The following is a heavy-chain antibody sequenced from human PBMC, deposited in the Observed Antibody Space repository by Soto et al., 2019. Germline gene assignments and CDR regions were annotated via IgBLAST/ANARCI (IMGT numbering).Heavy chain of an antibody. V-gene: IGHV3-11*06. J-gene: IGHJ5*02. D-gene: IGHD2-15*01. CDR3: VRGGGGGMFDP. CDR1: GFTFGDSY. Sequence: LRLSCAGPGFTFGDSYMSWIRQAPGKGLEWLSYISPGSRYPAYADSVKGRFTISRDNAKRSLYLQMMSLTAEDTAIYYCVRGGGGGMFDPWGQGTMVTVSS. CDR2: ISPGSRYP.